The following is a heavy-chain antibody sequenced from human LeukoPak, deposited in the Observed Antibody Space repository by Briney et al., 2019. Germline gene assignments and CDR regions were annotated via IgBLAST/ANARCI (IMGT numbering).Heavy chain of an antibody. D-gene: IGHD5-24*01. V-gene: IGHV3-7*01. CDR3: AREGRDGYNFYDY. Sequence: GGSLRLSCAAPGFTFSSYWMSWVRQAPGKGLEWVANIKQDGSEKYYVDSVKGRFTISRDNAKNSLYLQMNSLRAEDTAVYYCAREGRDGYNFYDYWGQGTLVTVSS. CDR2: IKQDGSEK. J-gene: IGHJ4*02. CDR1: GFTFSSYW.